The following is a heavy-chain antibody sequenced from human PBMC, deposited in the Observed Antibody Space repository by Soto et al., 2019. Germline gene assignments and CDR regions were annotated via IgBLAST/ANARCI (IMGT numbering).Heavy chain of an antibody. CDR3: AKRPRALLTFDY. Sequence: EVQLVDSGGGLVQPGGSLRLSCAASGFIFSNYVMSWVGQAPGKGLEWVSSISDFGGTSYYADSVKGRFTISRDNSKNTLYLQMNSLRAEDTAIYYCAKRPRALLTFDYWGQGTLVTVSS. CDR1: GFIFSNYV. J-gene: IGHJ4*02. D-gene: IGHD1-26*01. V-gene: IGHV3-23*04. CDR2: ISDFGGTS.